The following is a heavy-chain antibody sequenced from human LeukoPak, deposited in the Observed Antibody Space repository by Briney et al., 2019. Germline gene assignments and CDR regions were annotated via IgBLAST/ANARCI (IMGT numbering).Heavy chain of an antibody. CDR2: ISAYNGNT. J-gene: IGHJ3*02. V-gene: IGHV1-18*01. CDR3: ARDRHTGRSHLSEDDAFDI. Sequence: GASVKVSCKASGYTFTSYGISWVRQAPGQGLEWMGWISAYNGNTNYAQKLQGRVTMTTDTSTSTAYMELRSLRSDDTAVYYCARDRHTGRSHLSEDDAFDIWGQGTMVTVSS. D-gene: IGHD3-16*02. CDR1: GYTFTSYG.